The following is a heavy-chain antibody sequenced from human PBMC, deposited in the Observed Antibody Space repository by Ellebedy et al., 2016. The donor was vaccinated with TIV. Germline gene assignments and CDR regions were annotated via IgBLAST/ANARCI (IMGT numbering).Heavy chain of an antibody. J-gene: IGHJ5*02. CDR3: ARDLWYCSSTSCVAP. Sequence: AASVKVSCKASGYSLTDYDINWVRQATGQGLEWMGWMNPNTGHRDYAQNFQGRVTITSDTSMSTFYMDLNSLTSEDTAVYYCARDLWYCSSTSCVAPWGQGTLVTVSS. V-gene: IGHV1-8*03. CDR1: GYSLTDYD. CDR2: MNPNTGHR. D-gene: IGHD2-2*01.